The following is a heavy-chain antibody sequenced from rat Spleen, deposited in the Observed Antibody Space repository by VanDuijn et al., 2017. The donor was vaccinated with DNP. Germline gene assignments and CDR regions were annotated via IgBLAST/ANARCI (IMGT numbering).Heavy chain of an antibody. CDR3: TRGSSLPGYLDY. D-gene: IGHD1-4*01. Sequence: EVQLVESGGGLVQPGWSLKLSCAASGFTFSNSDMAWVRQAPTKGLEWVASISTSGGSTYYRDSVKGRFTISRDNGESSLYLQMNSLWSEDTATYYCTRGSSLPGYLDYWGQGVLVTVSS. J-gene: IGHJ2*01. CDR2: ISTSGGST. V-gene: IGHV5-19*01. CDR1: GFTFSNSD.